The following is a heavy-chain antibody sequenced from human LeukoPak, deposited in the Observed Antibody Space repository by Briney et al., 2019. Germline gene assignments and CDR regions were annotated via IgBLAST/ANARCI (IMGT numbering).Heavy chain of an antibody. CDR3: AVGYYDFWSGYSPHGY. D-gene: IGHD3-3*01. J-gene: IGHJ4*02. CDR2: INPNSGGT. CDR1: GYTFTGYY. V-gene: IGHV1-2*02. Sequence: ASVKVSCKASGYTFTGYYMHWVRQAPGQGLEWMGWINPNSGGTNYAQKFQGRVTMTRDTFISTAYMELSRLRSDDTAVYYCAVGYYDFWSGYSPHGYWGQGTLVTVSS.